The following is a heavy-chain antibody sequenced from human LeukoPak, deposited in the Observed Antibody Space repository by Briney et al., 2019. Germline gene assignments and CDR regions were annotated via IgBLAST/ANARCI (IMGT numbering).Heavy chain of an antibody. Sequence: GGSLRLSCSASGFTFTTYGMNWVRQAPGKGVEWVSGIGGSGGSTYYADSVKGRFTISRDNSKNTLYLQMDSLRAEDTAVYYCAKDRGIVVVPFDYWGQGTLVTVSS. CDR3: AKDRGIVVVPFDY. J-gene: IGHJ4*02. V-gene: IGHV3-23*01. CDR2: IGGSGGST. D-gene: IGHD3-22*01. CDR1: GFTFTTYG.